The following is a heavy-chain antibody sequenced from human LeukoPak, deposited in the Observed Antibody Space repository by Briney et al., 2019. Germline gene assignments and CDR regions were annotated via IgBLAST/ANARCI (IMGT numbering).Heavy chain of an antibody. Sequence: ASVKVSCKASGGTFSSYAISWVRQAPGQGLEWMGRIIPILGIANYAQKFQGRVTITADKSTSTAYMELSSLRSEDTAAYYCARSRGAAAGKLYYYGMDVWGQGTTVTVSS. CDR2: IIPILGIA. D-gene: IGHD6-13*01. J-gene: IGHJ6*02. CDR1: GGTFSSYA. CDR3: ARSRGAAAGKLYYYGMDV. V-gene: IGHV1-69*04.